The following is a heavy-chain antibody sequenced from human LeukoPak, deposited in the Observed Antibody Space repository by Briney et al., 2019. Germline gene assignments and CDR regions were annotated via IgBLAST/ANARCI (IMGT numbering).Heavy chain of an antibody. CDR3: ARGPDVLRFLEWLGDY. CDR2: INPNSGGT. V-gene: IGHV1-2*02. CDR1: GYTFTGYY. J-gene: IGHJ4*02. Sequence: ASAKVSCKASGYTFTGYYMHWVRQAPGQGLEWMGWINPNSGGTNYAQKFQGRVTMTRDTSISTAYMELSRLRSDDTAVYYCARGPDVLRFLEWLGDYWGQGTLVTASS. D-gene: IGHD3-3*01.